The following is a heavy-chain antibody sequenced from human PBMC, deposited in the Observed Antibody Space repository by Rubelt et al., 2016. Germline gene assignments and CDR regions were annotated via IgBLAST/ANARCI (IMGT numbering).Heavy chain of an antibody. V-gene: IGHV3-21*03. CDR2: SSYI. CDR3: TTDLMGATTRATLSDY. Sequence: SSYIYYADSVKGRFTISRDNAKNSLYLQMNSLKTEDTAVYYCTTDLMGATTRATLSDYWGQGTLVTVSS. J-gene: IGHJ4*02. D-gene: IGHD1-26*01.